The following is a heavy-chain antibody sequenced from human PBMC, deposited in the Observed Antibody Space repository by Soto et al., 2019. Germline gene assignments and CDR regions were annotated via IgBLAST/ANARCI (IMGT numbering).Heavy chain of an antibody. D-gene: IGHD2-2*01. CDR1: GGSISSSNW. CDR2: IYHSGST. Sequence: QVQLQESGPGLVKPSGTLSLTCAVSGGSISSSNWWSWVRQPPGEGLEWIGEIYHSGSTNYHPSLKRRVPISVDKSKNQFSLTLSSVTAADTAVYYCANRPTTPFDYWGQGTLVTVSS. V-gene: IGHV4-4*02. CDR3: ANRPTTPFDY. J-gene: IGHJ4*02.